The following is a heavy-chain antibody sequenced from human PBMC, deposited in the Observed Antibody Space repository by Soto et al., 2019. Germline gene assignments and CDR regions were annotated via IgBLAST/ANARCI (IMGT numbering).Heavy chain of an antibody. V-gene: IGHV3-7*01. J-gene: IGHJ3*02. D-gene: IGHD6-19*01. CDR2: IKQDGSEK. CDR3: ASPYSSDWHRHDAFDI. Sequence: EVQLVESGGGLVQPGGSLRLSCAASGFTFSSYWMSWVRQAPGKGLEWVANIKQDGSEKYYVDSVKGRFTISRDNAKNSLHLQRNSPRAEDTGVYYCASPYSSDWHRHDAFDIWGQGTMVTVSS. CDR1: GFTFSSYW.